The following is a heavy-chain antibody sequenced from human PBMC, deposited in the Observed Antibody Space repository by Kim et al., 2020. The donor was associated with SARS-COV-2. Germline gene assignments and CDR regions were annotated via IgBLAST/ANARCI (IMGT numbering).Heavy chain of an antibody. CDR2: IYSGGRAA. CDR3: VKDDSVGDS. Sequence: GGSLRLSCAASGFRFRTVGMNWVRQAPGKGLEWVAAIYSGGRAAFYADSVRGRFTISRDDAKNTVYLQMDNLRAEDTALYYCVKDDSVGDSWGQGTVVTVSA. CDR1: GFRFRTVG. J-gene: IGHJ4*02. D-gene: IGHD3-3*01. V-gene: IGHV3-23*03.